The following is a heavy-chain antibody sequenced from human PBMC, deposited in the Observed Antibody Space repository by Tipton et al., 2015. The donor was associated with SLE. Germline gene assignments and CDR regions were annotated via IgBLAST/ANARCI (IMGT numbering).Heavy chain of an antibody. Sequence: TLSLTCTVSGGSISSSSYYWGWIRQPPGKGLEWIGSIYYSGSTYYNPSLKSRVTISVDTSKNQLSLKLSSVTAADTAVYYCARYITMIVVGEAFDIWGQGTMVTVSS. D-gene: IGHD3-22*01. CDR1: GGSISSSSYY. J-gene: IGHJ3*02. CDR3: ARYITMIVVGEAFDI. V-gene: IGHV4-39*07. CDR2: IYYSGST.